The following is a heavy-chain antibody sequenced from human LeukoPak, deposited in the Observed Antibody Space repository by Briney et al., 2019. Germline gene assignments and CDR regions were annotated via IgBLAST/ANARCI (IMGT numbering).Heavy chain of an antibody. CDR3: ARVELSYYGMDV. CDR2: INPDTGGT. CDR1: GYTFSGYY. J-gene: IGHJ6*02. V-gene: IGHV1-2*02. D-gene: IGHD1-1*01. Sequence: GASVKVSCKASGYTFSGYYIHWVRQAPGQGLEWMAWINPDTGGTNYAQKFQGRVTLTSDTSISTAYMELSRLRSDDTAVYYCARVELSYYGMDVWGQGTTVTVSS.